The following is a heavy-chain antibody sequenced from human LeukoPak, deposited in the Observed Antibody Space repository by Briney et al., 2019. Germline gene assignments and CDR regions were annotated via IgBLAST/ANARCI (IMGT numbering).Heavy chain of an antibody. CDR3: AKDLDYYDSSGSDY. CDR2: IRHDGSNK. V-gene: IGHV3-30*02. D-gene: IGHD3-22*01. J-gene: IGHJ4*02. Sequence: GGSLRLSCAASGFTFSSYGMHWVRQAPGKGLEWVAFIRHDGSNKYYADSVKGRFTISRDNSKNTLYLQMNSLRAEDTAVYYCAKDLDYYDSSGSDYWGQGTLVTVSS. CDR1: GFTFSSYG.